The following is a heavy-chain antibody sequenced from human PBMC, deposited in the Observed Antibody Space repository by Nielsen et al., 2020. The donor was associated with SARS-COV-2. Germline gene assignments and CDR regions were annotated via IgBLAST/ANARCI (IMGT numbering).Heavy chain of an antibody. D-gene: IGHD2-2*01. CDR2: IWYDGSNK. Sequence: VCQAPGKGLEWVAVIWYDGSNKYYADSVKGRFTISRDNSKNTLYLQMNSLRAEDTAVYYCARGCRLSSTSCYYYYYYGMDVWGQGTTVTVSS. J-gene: IGHJ6*02. CDR3: ARGCRLSSTSCYYYYYYGMDV. V-gene: IGHV3-33*01.